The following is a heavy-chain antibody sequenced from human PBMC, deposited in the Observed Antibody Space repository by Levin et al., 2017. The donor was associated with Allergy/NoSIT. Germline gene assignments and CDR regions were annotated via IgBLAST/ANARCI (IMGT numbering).Heavy chain of an antibody. D-gene: IGHD2-21*01. CDR1: GYTFVKYG. CDR3: ARADPAYCGGDCYSVD. CDR2: TTAYNDYT. J-gene: IGHJ4*02. V-gene: IGHV1-18*01. Sequence: ASVKVSCKASGYTFVKYGITWVRQAPGQGLEWMGWTTAYNDYTTYAQKLQGRVTMTTDTSTSTAYMELRSLRSDDTAVYYCARADPAYCGGDCYSVDWGQGTLVTVSS.